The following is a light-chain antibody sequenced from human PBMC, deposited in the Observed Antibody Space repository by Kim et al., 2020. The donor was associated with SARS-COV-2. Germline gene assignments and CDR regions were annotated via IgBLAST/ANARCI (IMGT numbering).Light chain of an antibody. V-gene: IGKV1-5*01. CDR1: QSISSW. Sequence: DILMTQSPSTLSASVGDRVTITCLASQSISSWLAWYQQKPGKAPKLLIYDASSLESGVPSRFSSSGSGTEFTLTISSLQPDDFATYYCQQYSSYPWTFGQGTKLEI. CDR2: DAS. J-gene: IGKJ1*01. CDR3: QQYSSYPWT.